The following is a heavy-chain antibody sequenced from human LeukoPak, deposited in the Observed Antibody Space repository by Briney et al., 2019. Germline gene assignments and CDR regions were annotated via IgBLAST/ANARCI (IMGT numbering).Heavy chain of an antibody. J-gene: IGHJ6*02. D-gene: IGHD2-2*01. Sequence: ASVKVSCKASGYKFTSYAINWVRQAPGQGLEWVGWISAYNGNTDYAQKLQDRVTMTTDTSTSTAYMELRGLTSDDTAVYYCASHSLRSTWSNYYNALDVWGQGTTVTVSS. V-gene: IGHV1-18*01. CDR3: ASHSLRSTWSNYYNALDV. CDR1: GYKFTSYA. CDR2: ISAYNGNT.